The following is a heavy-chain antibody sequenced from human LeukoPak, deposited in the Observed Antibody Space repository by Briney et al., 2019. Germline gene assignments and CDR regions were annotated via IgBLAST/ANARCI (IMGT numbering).Heavy chain of an antibody. Sequence: AETLSLTCAVYGGSFSGYYWSWIRQPPGKGLEWIGEINHSGSTNYNPSLKSRVTISVDTSKNQFSLKLSSVTAADTAVYDCARGIGSWYGYWGQGTLVTVSS. V-gene: IGHV4-34*01. CDR3: ARGIGSWYGY. D-gene: IGHD6-13*01. CDR1: GGSFSGYY. CDR2: INHSGST. J-gene: IGHJ4*02.